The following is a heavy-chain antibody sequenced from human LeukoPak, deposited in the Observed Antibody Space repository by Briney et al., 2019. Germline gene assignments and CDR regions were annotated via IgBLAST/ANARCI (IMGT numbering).Heavy chain of an antibody. D-gene: IGHD3-3*01. J-gene: IGHJ3*02. Sequence: SVKVSCKASGGTFSSYAISWVRQAPGQGLEWMGGIIPIFGTANYAQKFQGRVTITADESTSTAYMELSSLRSEDTAVYYCARRRDFWSGYYQVVDAFDIWGQGTMVTVSS. CDR1: GGTFSSYA. V-gene: IGHV1-69*13. CDR2: IIPIFGTA. CDR3: ARRRDFWSGYYQVVDAFDI.